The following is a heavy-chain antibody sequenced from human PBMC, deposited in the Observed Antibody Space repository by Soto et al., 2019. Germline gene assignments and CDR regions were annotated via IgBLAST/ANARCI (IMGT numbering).Heavy chain of an antibody. V-gene: IGHV4-34*01. CDR3: ARVLVRGYSYGYFDY. CDR2: INHSGST. CDR1: GGSFSGYC. D-gene: IGHD5-18*01. J-gene: IGHJ4*02. Sequence: SETLSLTCAVYGGSFSGYCWSWIRQPPGKGLEWIGEINHSGSTNYNPSLKSRVTISVDTSKNQFSLKLSSVTAADTAVYYCARVLVRGYSYGYFDYWGQGTLVTVSS.